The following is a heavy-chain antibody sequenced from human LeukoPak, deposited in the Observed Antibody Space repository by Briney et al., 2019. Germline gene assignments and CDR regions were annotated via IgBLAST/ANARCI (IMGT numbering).Heavy chain of an antibody. CDR1: GFIFSSYS. J-gene: IGHJ4*02. CDR2: LSFVTTYI. D-gene: IGHD3-16*01. V-gene: IGHV3-21*01. CDR3: TRAADHHGGFDY. Sequence: GGSLRLSCAASGFIFSSYSMNWVRQAPGKGLGWVSSLSFVTTYIYYADSVKGRFTISRDNAKNSLYLQMNSLRAEDTAVYYCTRAADHHGGFDYWGPGTLVTVSS.